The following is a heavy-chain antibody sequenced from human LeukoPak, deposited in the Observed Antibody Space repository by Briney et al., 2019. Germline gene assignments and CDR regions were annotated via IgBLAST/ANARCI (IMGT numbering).Heavy chain of an antibody. CDR3: AKDPTFYYDSSEVDY. CDR2: ISGSGGST. V-gene: IGHV3-23*01. CDR1: GFTFSSYA. D-gene: IGHD3-22*01. Sequence: GGSLRLSCAASGFTFSSYAMSWVRQAPGKGLEWVSAISGSGGSTYYADSVEGRFTISRDNSKNTLYLQMNSLRAEDTAVYYCAKDPTFYYDSSEVDYWGQGTLVTVSS. J-gene: IGHJ4*02.